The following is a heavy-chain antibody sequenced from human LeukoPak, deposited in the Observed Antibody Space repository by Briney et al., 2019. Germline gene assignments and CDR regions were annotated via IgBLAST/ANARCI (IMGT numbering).Heavy chain of an antibody. V-gene: IGHV1-69*13. CDR2: IIPIFGTV. CDR3: ARDRERPFPSMYYYGSQFDY. D-gene: IGHD3-10*01. Sequence: ASVKVSCKASGGTFSSYAISWVRQAPGQGLEWMGGIIPIFGTVNYAQKFQGRVTITADESTSTAYMELSSLGSEDTAVYYCARDRERPFPSMYYYGSQFDYWGQGTLVTVSS. CDR1: GGTFSSYA. J-gene: IGHJ4*02.